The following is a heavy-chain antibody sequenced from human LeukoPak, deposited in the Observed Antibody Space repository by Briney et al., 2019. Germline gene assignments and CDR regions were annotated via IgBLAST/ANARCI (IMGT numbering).Heavy chain of an antibody. V-gene: IGHV1-8*01. CDR1: GYTFTSYD. J-gene: IGHJ4*02. CDR3: ARGKYYYDSSGYLAY. D-gene: IGHD3-22*01. Sequence: ASVTVSCKASGYTFTSYDINWVRQAPGQGLEWMGWMNPNSGNSGSAQKFQGRVTMTRNTSISTAYMELSSLRSEDTAVYYCARGKYYYDSSGYLAYWGQGTLVTVS. CDR2: MNPNSGNS.